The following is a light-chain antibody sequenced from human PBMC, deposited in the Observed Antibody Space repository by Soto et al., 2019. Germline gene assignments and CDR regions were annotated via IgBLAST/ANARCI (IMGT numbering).Light chain of an antibody. J-gene: IGKJ1*01. CDR2: GAS. V-gene: IGKV3-15*01. CDR3: QQYNNWPWT. Sequence: EIMLTQSPATLSLSPGDRATLSWRASQSISSNLAWYHQKPGQAPRLLIHGASTRAPGFPARFSGSGSGTDFTLTISSLQSEDFAVYYYQQYNNWPWTFGQGTKVDIK. CDR1: QSISSN.